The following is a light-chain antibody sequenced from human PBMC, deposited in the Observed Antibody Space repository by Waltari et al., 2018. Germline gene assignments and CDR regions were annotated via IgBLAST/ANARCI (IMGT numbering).Light chain of an antibody. CDR3: TSYTSTSTLV. CDR1: SSDVGGYNF. Sequence: QSALTQAASVSGSPGQSITISCTGTSSDVGGYNFVSWYQQHPGKAPKLMIYEVPNRPSGVSYRFSGSKSGNTASLTISGLQVEDEADYYCTSYTSTSTLVFGGGTKLTVL. V-gene: IGLV2-14*01. J-gene: IGLJ2*01. CDR2: EVP.